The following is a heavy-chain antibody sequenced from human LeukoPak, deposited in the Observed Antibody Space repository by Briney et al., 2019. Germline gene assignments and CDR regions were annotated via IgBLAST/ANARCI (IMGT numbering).Heavy chain of an antibody. CDR1: GGTFSSYA. CDR3: ARDEGRSGYEANWFDP. V-gene: IGHV1-69*13. CDR2: IIPIFGTA. D-gene: IGHD5-12*01. J-gene: IGHJ5*02. Sequence: ASVKVSCKASGGTFSSYAISWVRQAPGQGLEWMGGIIPIFGTANYAQKFQGRVTITADESTSTAYTELSSLRSEDTAVYYCARDEGRSGYEANWFDPWGQGTLVTVSS.